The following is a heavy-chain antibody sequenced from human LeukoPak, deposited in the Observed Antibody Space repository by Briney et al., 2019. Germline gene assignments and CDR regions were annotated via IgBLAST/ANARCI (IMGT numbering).Heavy chain of an antibody. J-gene: IGHJ3*02. CDR1: GFTFSSYW. CDR2: IDTDGSST. D-gene: IGHD5-18*01. CDR3: ARVSGYNYGLRSAFDI. Sequence: PGGSLRLSCAASGFTFSSYWMHWVRQAPGKGLMWVSHIDTDGSSTIYADSVKGRFTISRDNAKNTLDLQMNSLRAEDTALYYCARVSGYNYGLRSAFDIWGQGTVDTVSS. V-gene: IGHV3-74*01.